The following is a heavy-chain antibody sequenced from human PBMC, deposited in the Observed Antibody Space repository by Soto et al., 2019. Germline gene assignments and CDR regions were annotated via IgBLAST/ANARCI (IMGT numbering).Heavy chain of an antibody. Sequence: SETLSLTCTVSGGSISGYFWSWIRQPPGKGLEWVGYTHYSGSGIYNPSLKSRVTISVDTSKNQFSLKLNSVTSADTALYFCARDKAGTTLNYYFGMDVWGQGTTVTVSS. D-gene: IGHD1-7*01. J-gene: IGHJ6*02. CDR2: THYSGSG. CDR1: GGSISGYF. V-gene: IGHV4-59*01. CDR3: ARDKAGTTLNYYFGMDV.